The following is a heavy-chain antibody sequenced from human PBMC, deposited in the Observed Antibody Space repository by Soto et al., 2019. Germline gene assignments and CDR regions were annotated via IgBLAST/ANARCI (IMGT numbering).Heavy chain of an antibody. D-gene: IGHD3-3*01. V-gene: IGHV4-31*03. Sequence: SLTSTVSGGSISSGGYYWSWIRQHPGKGLEWIGYIYYSGSTYYNPSLKSRVTISVDTSKNQFSLKLSSVTAADTAVYYCARGGRFDFLSGYYKGIVYCCQATLVSVSS. CDR2: IYYSGST. CDR3: ARGGRFDFLSGYYKGIVY. CDR1: GGSISSGGYY. J-gene: IGHJ4*02.